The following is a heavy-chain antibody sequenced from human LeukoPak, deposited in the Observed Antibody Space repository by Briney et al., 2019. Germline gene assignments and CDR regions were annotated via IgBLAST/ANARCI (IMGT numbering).Heavy chain of an antibody. CDR3: TRPSGSYYENYFDY. CDR1: GFTFGDYA. D-gene: IGHD1-26*01. CDR2: IRSKAYGGTT. V-gene: IGHV3-49*04. Sequence: PGGSLRLSCTASGFTFGDYAMSWVRQAPGKGLEWVGFIRSKAYGGTTEYAASVKGRFTISRDDSKSIAYLQMNSLKTEDTAVYYCTRPSGSYYENYFDYWGQGTLVTVSS. J-gene: IGHJ4*02.